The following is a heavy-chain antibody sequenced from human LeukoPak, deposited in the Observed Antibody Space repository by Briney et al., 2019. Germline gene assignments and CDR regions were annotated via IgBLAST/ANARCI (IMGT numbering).Heavy chain of an antibody. D-gene: IGHD3-10*01. J-gene: IGHJ4*02. V-gene: IGHV4-34*01. CDR2: INHSGST. CDR3: ARGATRYYYGSGNVKGGY. Sequence: ETLSLTCAVYGGSFSGYYWSWIRQPPGKGLEWIGEINHSGSTNYNPSLKSRVTISVDTSKNQFSLKLSSVTAADTAVYYCARGATRYYYGSGNVKGGYWGQGTLVTVSS. CDR1: GGSFSGYY.